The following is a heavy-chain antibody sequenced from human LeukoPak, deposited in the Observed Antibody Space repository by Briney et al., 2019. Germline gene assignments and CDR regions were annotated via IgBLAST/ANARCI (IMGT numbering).Heavy chain of an antibody. CDR3: ARLGGLGYCSSTRCRGNWLDP. CDR1: GGSISSSNW. CDR2: IYHSGST. Sequence: PSGTLSLTCAVSGGSISSSNWWSWVRQPPGKGLEWIGEIYHSGSTNYNPSLKSRVTISVDKSKKQLSLKLSSVTAADTAVYYCARLGGLGYCSSTRCRGNWLDPWGQGTLVTVSS. D-gene: IGHD2-2*01. V-gene: IGHV4-4*02. J-gene: IGHJ5*02.